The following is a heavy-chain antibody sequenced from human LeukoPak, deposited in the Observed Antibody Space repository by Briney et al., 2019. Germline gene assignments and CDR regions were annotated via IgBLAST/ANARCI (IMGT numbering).Heavy chain of an antibody. Sequence: ASVKVSCKASGYSFTGYYMHWVRQAPGQGLEWMGRINPNSGGTNYAQKFQGRVTMTRDTSISTAYMELSSLRSEDTAVYYCARGRSGSYYFDIDYWGQGTLVTVSS. D-gene: IGHD1-26*01. CDR2: INPNSGGT. V-gene: IGHV1-2*06. CDR1: GYSFTGYY. J-gene: IGHJ4*02. CDR3: ARGRSGSYYFDIDY.